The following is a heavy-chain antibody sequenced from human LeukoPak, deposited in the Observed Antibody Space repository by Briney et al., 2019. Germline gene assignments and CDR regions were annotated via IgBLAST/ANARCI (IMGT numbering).Heavy chain of an antibody. CDR2: VSGSGDTT. CDR1: GFTFSSYA. Sequence: GGSLRLSCAASGFTFSSYAMSWVRQAPGQGLEWVSGVSGSGDTTYYAESVRGRFTISRDNSKNTLYLQMDSLRAEDTAVYYCAKDQNFWSALPIDYWGQGTLVTVSS. CDR3: AKDQNFWSALPIDY. D-gene: IGHD3-3*01. J-gene: IGHJ4*02. V-gene: IGHV3-23*01.